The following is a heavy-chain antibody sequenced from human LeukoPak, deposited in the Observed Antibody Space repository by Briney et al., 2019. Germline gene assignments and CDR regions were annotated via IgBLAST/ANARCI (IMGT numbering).Heavy chain of an antibody. J-gene: IGHJ3*01. CDR1: GGTFSNYP. V-gene: IGHV1-69*11. CDR2: IIPILRRE. D-gene: IGHD3-10*01. Sequence: SVKVSCKASGGTFSNYPITWVRQAPGQGLEWMGRIIPILRREHYAQKFQGRVTLTADESTSTAYMELNSLRFEDMAVYYCARVSPMFRGLYSWNVFDLWGQGTMVTVSS. CDR3: ARVSPMFRGLYSWNVFDL.